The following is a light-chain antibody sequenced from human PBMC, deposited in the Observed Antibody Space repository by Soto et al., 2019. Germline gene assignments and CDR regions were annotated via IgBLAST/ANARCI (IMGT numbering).Light chain of an antibody. CDR1: QSVGSN. J-gene: IGKJ1*01. CDR3: QQYSNWPPT. CDR2: EAT. Sequence: EIVMKHSPATLSLSPGDRATRPCGLSQSVGSNFLAWYQQKPGLAPRLLIYEATTRATGIPARFSGSGSGSEFTLTISSLQSEDFAVYYCQQYSNWPPTFGQGTKVDIK. V-gene: IGKV3D-15*01.